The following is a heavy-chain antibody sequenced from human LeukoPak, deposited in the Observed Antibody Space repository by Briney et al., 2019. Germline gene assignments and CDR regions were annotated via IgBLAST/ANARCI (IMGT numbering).Heavy chain of an antibody. V-gene: IGHV4-39*01. J-gene: IGHJ5*02. CDR3: ARHESNAWRLGYCSSNSCNNWFDP. D-gene: IGHD2-2*01. CDR2: IYYSGST. Sequence: PSETLSLTCTVSGGSISSSSYYWGWIRQPPGKGLEWIGSIYYSGSTYYNPSLKSRVTISVDTSKKQFSLKLSSVTAADTAVYYCARHESNAWRLGYCSSNSCNNWFDPWGQGTLVTVSS. CDR1: GGSISSSSYY.